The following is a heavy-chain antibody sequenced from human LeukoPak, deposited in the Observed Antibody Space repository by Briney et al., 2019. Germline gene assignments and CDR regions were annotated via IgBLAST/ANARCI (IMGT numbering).Heavy chain of an antibody. CDR3: AREDLFDY. V-gene: IGHV3-7*01. Sequence: GGSLRLSCAGSGLTFSSYWMTWVRQAPGKGLEWVANIKPDGSDKDYVDSVKGRFTISRDNAKNSLYLQMNSLRAEDTAVYYCAREDLFDYWGQGTLVTVSS. J-gene: IGHJ4*02. CDR2: IKPDGSDK. CDR1: GLTFSSYW.